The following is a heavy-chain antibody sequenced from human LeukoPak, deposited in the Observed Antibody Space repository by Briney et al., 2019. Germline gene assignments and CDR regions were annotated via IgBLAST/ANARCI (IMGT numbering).Heavy chain of an antibody. D-gene: IGHD1-26*01. J-gene: IGHJ4*02. CDR3: AKNAPYRAIDY. CDR2: VGTGSDT. CDR1: GFTFSSYA. Sequence: GGSLRLSCAASGFTFSSYAMNWVRQAPGKRLEWVSTVGTGSDTFYADSVKGRFTISRDNSKNTLYLQMNSLRAEDTAVYYCAKNAPYRAIDYWGQGTLVTVSS. V-gene: IGHV3-23*01.